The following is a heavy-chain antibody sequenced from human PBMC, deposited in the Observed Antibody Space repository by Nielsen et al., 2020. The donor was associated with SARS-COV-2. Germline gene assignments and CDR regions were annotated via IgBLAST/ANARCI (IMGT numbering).Heavy chain of an antibody. CDR2: ISWNSGTI. D-gene: IGHD4-17*01. J-gene: IGHJ4*02. CDR1: GFTFDDYA. CDR3: ARVGFYGDPEYLDY. Sequence: SLKISCAASGFTFDDYAMHWVRQAPGKGLEWVAGISWNSGTIAYADSVEGRFTISRDNAKNSLYVQMNSLRVEDTAVYYCARVGFYGDPEYLDYWGPGTLVTVSS. V-gene: IGHV3-9*01.